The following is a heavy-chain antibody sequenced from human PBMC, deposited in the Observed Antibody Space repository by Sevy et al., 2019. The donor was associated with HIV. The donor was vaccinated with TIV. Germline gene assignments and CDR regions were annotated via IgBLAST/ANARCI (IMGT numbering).Heavy chain of an antibody. V-gene: IGHV1-3*04. CDR1: GYSFTNYA. D-gene: IGHD3-3*01. J-gene: IGHJ4*02. Sequence: ASVKVSCKASGYSFTNYAIHWVRQAPGQGLEWMGWIKTDNGNTKYSQRFQGRVTITRDTSATTAYMEMSSLRYDDTALYFCGRGKGGIFGVVVGQFDSWGQGTLVTVSS. CDR2: IKTDNGNT. CDR3: GRGKGGIFGVVVGQFDS.